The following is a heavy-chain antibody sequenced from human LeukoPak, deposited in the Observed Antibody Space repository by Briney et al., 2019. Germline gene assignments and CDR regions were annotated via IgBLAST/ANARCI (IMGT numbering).Heavy chain of an antibody. CDR1: GFTFSNYY. Sequence: GGSLRLSCAASGFTFSNYYMSWVRQAQGKGLEWVANIKQDGSEKYYVDSVKGRFTISRDNAKNSLYLQMNSLSAEDTAVYYCARDGWPFDYWGHGTLVTVSS. D-gene: IGHD6-19*01. CDR2: IKQDGSEK. J-gene: IGHJ4*01. V-gene: IGHV3-7*04. CDR3: ARDGWPFDY.